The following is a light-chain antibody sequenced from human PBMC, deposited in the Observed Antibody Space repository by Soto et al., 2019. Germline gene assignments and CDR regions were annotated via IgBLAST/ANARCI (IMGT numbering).Light chain of an antibody. CDR2: DAS. J-gene: IGKJ1*01. Sequence: DIHMTQSPSTLPASVGDRFTMTCRSSQSISNWLAWYQQKPGKAPNLLIYDASSLQSGVPSRFSGSGFGTEFTLTISSLLPDDFATYYCQQYNRFSTWTFGQGTKVDIK. CDR1: QSISNW. CDR3: QQYNRFSTWT. V-gene: IGKV1-5*01.